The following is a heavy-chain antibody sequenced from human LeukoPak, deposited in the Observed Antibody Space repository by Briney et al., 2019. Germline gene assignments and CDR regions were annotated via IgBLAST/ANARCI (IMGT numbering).Heavy chain of an antibody. J-gene: IGHJ1*01. Sequence: QTGGSLRLSCAASGFTVSSNYMSWVRQAPGKGLEWVSVIYSGGSTYYADSVKGRFTISRDNSKNTLYLQMNSLRAEDTAVYYCARDYLYPTSVYSGSLSTEYFQHWGQGTLVTVSS. CDR3: ARDYLYPTSVYSGSLSTEYFQH. CDR2: IYSGGST. V-gene: IGHV3-66*01. D-gene: IGHD6-13*01. CDR1: GFTVSSNY.